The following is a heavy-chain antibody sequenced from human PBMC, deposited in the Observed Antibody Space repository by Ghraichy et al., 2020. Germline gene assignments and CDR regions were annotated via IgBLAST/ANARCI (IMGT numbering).Heavy chain of an antibody. V-gene: IGHV3-66*01. D-gene: IGHD3-10*01. CDR2: IYSGGST. Sequence: GGSLRLSCAASGFTVSSNYMSWVRQAPGKGLEWVSVIYSGGSTYYADSVKGRFTISRDNSKNTLYLQMNSLRAEDTAVYYCARVQAGGLGSGSYYYYYGMDVWGQGTTVTVSS. CDR1: GFTVSSNY. CDR3: ARVQAGGLGSGSYYYYYGMDV. J-gene: IGHJ6*02.